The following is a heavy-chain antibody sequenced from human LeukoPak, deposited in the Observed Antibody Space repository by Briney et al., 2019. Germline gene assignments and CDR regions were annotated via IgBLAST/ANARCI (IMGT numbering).Heavy chain of an antibody. CDR2: IYHSGST. CDR3: ARASFGVPFTP. J-gene: IGHJ5*02. Sequence: PSQTLSLTCTVSGGSISSGGYYWSWIRQPPGKGLEWIGYIYHSGSTYYNPSLKSRVAISVDRSKNQFSLKLSSVTAADTAVYYCARASFGVPFTPWGQGTLVTVSS. CDR1: GGSISSGGYY. D-gene: IGHD3-16*01. V-gene: IGHV4-30-2*01.